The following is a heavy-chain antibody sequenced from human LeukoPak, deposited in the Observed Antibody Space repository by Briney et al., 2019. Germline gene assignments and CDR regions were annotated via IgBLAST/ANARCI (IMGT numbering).Heavy chain of an antibody. J-gene: IGHJ6*02. CDR2: ISGSGGST. V-gene: IGHV3-23*01. D-gene: IGHD3-10*01. Sequence: GWSLTLSCAASGFTFSSYAMNWVRQAPGKGLEWVSAISGSGGSTYYADSVKGRFTISRDNSKNTLYLQMNSLRAEDTAIYYCAASTMVRGATHYYYYGMDVWGQGTTVTVSS. CDR3: AASTMVRGATHYYYYGMDV. CDR1: GFTFSSYA.